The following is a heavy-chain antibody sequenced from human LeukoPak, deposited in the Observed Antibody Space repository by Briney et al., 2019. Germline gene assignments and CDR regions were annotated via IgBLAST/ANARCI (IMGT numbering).Heavy chain of an antibody. CDR1: SXYA. CDR3: AKVSEEGAYSSGWYVEGYYFDY. Sequence: SXYAMXXVRQAXGXXXEXVXXXXXXXXXXYYADSVKGRFTISRDNSKNTLYLQMNSLRAEDTAVYYCAKVSEEGAYSSGWYVEGYYFDYWGQGTLVTVSS. V-gene: IGHV3-23*01. J-gene: IGHJ4*02. CDR2: XXXXXXXX. D-gene: IGHD6-19*01.